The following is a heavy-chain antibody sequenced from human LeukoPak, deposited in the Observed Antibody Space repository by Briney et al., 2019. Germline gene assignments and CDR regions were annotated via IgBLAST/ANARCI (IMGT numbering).Heavy chain of an antibody. Sequence: ASVKVSCKASGGTFSSYAISWVRQAPGQGLEWMGIINPSGGSTSYAQKFQGRVTMTRDTSTSTVYMELSSLRSEDTAVYYCARDGISARGYYDSSGYLNWFDPWGQGTLVTVSS. CDR1: GGTFSSYA. D-gene: IGHD3-22*01. V-gene: IGHV1-46*01. J-gene: IGHJ5*02. CDR2: INPSGGST. CDR3: ARDGISARGYYDSSGYLNWFDP.